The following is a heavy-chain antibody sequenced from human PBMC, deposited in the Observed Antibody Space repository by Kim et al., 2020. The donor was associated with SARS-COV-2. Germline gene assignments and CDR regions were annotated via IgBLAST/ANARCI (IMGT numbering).Heavy chain of an antibody. CDR1: GGTFSSYA. D-gene: IGHD3-10*01. CDR2: IIPIFGTA. J-gene: IGHJ4*02. V-gene: IGHV1-69*13. CDR3: ARDELSDTMVRGVIGDRFDY. Sequence: SVKVSCKASGGTFSSYAISWVRQAPGQGLEWMGGIIPIFGTANYAQKFQGRVTITADESTSTAYMELSSLRSEDTAVYYCARDELSDTMVRGVIGDRFDYWGQGTLVTVSS.